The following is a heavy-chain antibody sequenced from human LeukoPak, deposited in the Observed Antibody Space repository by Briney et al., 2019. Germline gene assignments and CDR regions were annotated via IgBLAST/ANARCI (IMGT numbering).Heavy chain of an antibody. CDR1: GGSISNYF. Sequence: SETLSLTCTVSGGSISNYFWSWIRQPPGKGLEWVAYIYDSGTSNYNPSLKSRVTISVDTSKNQFSLSLSSVTAADTAVYYCARSNGWYSLDYWGQGTLVTVSS. D-gene: IGHD6-19*01. CDR3: ARSNGWYSLDY. J-gene: IGHJ4*02. V-gene: IGHV4-59*01. CDR2: IYDSGTS.